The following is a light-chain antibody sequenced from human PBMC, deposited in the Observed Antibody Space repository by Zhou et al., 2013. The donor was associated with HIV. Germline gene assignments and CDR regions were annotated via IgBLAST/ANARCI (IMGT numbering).Light chain of an antibody. Sequence: EIVLTQSPVTLSLSPGERATLSCRASQSVSSYLAWYQQKPGQAPRLLIYDASKRATGIPARFSGSGSGTDFTLTISRLEPEDFAVYYCHQYGRSPSFGQGTRLEIK. V-gene: IGKV3-20*01. J-gene: IGKJ5*01. CDR3: HQYGRSPS. CDR2: DAS. CDR1: QSVSSY.